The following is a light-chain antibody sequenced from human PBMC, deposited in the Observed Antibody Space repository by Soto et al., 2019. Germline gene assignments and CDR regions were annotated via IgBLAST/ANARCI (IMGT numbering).Light chain of an antibody. V-gene: IGLV1-44*01. CDR1: SSNIGSNT. J-gene: IGLJ3*02. CDR3: AAWGASLNGWV. Sequence: QSVLTQSPSASGTPGQRVTIPCSGSSSNIGSNTVNWYQQLPGTAPKLLIYSNNQRPSGVPDRFSGSKSGTSASLAISGLQSEDEADYYCAAWGASLNGWVFGGGTKLTVL. CDR2: SNN.